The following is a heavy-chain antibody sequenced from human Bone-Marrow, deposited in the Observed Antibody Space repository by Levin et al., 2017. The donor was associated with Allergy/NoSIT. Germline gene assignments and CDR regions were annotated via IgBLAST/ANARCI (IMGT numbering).Heavy chain of an antibody. CDR2: IYYSGST. V-gene: IGHV4-59*08. CDR1: GGSISSYY. J-gene: IGHJ4*02. D-gene: IGHD6-13*01. Sequence: PGGSLRLSCTVSGGSISSYYWSWIRQPPGKGLEWIGYIYYSGSTNYNPSLKSRVTISVDTSKNQFSLKLSSVTAADTAVYYCARHDSSSWPVDYWGQGTLVTVSS. CDR3: ARHDSSSWPVDY.